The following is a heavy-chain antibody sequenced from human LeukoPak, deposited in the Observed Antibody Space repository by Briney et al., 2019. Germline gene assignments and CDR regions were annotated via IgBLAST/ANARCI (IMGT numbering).Heavy chain of an antibody. J-gene: IGHJ6*02. D-gene: IGHD2-2*01. Sequence: ASVKVSCKASGYTFTGYYMHWVRQAPGQGLEWMGWINPNSGGTNYAQKFQGRVTMTRDTSISTAYMELSRLRFDDTAVYYCARTPRQYCSSTSCRKGYYYYGMDVWGQGTTVTVSS. CDR2: INPNSGGT. V-gene: IGHV1-2*02. CDR3: ARTPRQYCSSTSCRKGYYYYGMDV. CDR1: GYTFTGYY.